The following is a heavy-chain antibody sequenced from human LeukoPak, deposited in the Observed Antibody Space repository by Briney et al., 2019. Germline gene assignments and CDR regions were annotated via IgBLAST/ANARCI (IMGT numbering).Heavy chain of an antibody. CDR1: GGSISSSSYY. CDR3: ARDRWGPYGSGSYYSTFPFDY. V-gene: IGHV4-39*07. D-gene: IGHD3-10*01. Sequence: SETLSLTCTVSGGSISSSSYYWGWIRQPPGKGLEWIGSIYYSGSTYYNPSLKSRVTISVDTSKNQFSLKLSSVTAADTAVYYCARDRWGPYGSGSYYSTFPFDYWGQGTLVTVSS. J-gene: IGHJ4*02. CDR2: IYYSGST.